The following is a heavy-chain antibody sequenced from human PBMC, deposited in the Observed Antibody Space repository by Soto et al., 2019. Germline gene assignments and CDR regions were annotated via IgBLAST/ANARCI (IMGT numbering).Heavy chain of an antibody. V-gene: IGHV4-59*11. Sequence: PSETLSLTCTVSGGFINNHYWSWIRQPPGKGLEWLGYVYYNGITNYNPSLKSRVTISVDTSKNQFSLKLSSVTAADTAVYYCARALSGIAVAGMSDFDYWGQGTLVSVSS. J-gene: IGHJ4*02. CDR1: GGFINNHY. CDR3: ARALSGIAVAGMSDFDY. D-gene: IGHD6-19*01. CDR2: VYYNGIT.